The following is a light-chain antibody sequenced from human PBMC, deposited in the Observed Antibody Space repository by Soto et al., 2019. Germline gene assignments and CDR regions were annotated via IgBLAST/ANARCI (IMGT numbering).Light chain of an antibody. CDR2: GAF. CDR3: QQSPGT. Sequence: MVLTQSPGNLSLSPGERATLSCRASQSVNSRYLAWYQQKPGQAPRLVIYGAFTRATGIPDRFIGSGSGTVFSLTISRLEPEDFAVYYCQQSPGTFGQGTKVEIK. CDR1: QSVNSRY. V-gene: IGKV3-20*01. J-gene: IGKJ1*01.